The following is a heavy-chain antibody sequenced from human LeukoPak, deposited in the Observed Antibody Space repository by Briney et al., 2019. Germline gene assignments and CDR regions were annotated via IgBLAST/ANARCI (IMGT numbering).Heavy chain of an antibody. CDR2: MNSNSGNT. Sequence: GASVKVSCKASGYTFTSYDINWVRQATGQGLEWMGWMNSNSGNTGYAQKFQGRVTMTRNTSISTAYMELSSLRSEDTAVYYCARGPSGYYYYYGMDVWGQGTTVTVSS. V-gene: IGHV1-8*01. D-gene: IGHD1-26*01. CDR3: ARGPSGYYYYYGMDV. CDR1: GYTFTSYD. J-gene: IGHJ6*02.